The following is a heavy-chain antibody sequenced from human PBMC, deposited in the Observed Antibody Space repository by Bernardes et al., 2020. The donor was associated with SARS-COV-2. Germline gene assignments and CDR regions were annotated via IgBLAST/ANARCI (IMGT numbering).Heavy chain of an antibody. CDR2: IRSKAYGWTT. J-gene: IGHJ4*02. V-gene: IGHV3-49*03. Sequence: GGSLRLSCTASGFTFGDYAMSGFRKAPGKGLEGVGFIRSKAYGWTTEYAASVKGRFTISREDSKSIAYLQMISLKTEDTAVYYCTYSIMGLYYFDYWGQGTLVTVSS. CDR1: GFTFGDYA. CDR3: TYSIMGLYYFDY. D-gene: IGHD3-16*01.